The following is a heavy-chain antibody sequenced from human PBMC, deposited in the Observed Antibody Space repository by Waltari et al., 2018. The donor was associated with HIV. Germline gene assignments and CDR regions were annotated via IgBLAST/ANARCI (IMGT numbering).Heavy chain of an antibody. V-gene: IGHV3-33*01. CDR1: GFTFISYG. D-gene: IGHD3-22*01. CDR3: AGDPYYYDSSGYHGRFDY. J-gene: IGHJ4*01. Sequence: QVQLVESGGGVVQPGRSLRLSCAASGFTFISYGMHWVRQAPGKALEWVTVIWYNGSNKNYADSVKGRFTISRDNSNSTLYRQMNRLRAEDTAVYYCAGDPYYYDSSGYHGRFDYWGQGTLVTVSS. CDR2: IWYNGSNK.